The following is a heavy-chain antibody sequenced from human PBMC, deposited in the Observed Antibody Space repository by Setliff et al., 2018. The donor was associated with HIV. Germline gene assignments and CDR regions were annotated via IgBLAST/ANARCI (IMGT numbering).Heavy chain of an antibody. CDR3: ARESLNLGELSSNPDASDI. Sequence: SETLSLTCSVSPGSITVYYWTWVRQPPGRGLEWIGYVSHSAGTSYNPSLNSRVTMSVDPSRDQFSLKLSSVTAADTAVYYCARESLNLGELSSNPDASDIWGQGTMVTVS. V-gene: IGHV4-59*01. CDR1: PGSITVYY. D-gene: IGHD3-16*02. J-gene: IGHJ3*02. CDR2: VSHSAGT.